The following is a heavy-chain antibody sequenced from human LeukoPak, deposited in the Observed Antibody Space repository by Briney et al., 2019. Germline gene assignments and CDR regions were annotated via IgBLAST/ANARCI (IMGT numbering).Heavy chain of an antibody. V-gene: IGHV3-48*03. CDR1: GFTFSSYA. CDR2: IISNGSTI. D-gene: IGHD2-21*02. Sequence: GGSLRLSCAASGFTFSSYAMNWVRQAPGKGLEWVSYIISNGSTIYYADSVKGRFTISRDNAKNSLYLQMNSLRAEDTAVYYCAREICGGDCYSGWFDPWGQGTLVTVSS. CDR3: AREICGGDCYSGWFDP. J-gene: IGHJ5*02.